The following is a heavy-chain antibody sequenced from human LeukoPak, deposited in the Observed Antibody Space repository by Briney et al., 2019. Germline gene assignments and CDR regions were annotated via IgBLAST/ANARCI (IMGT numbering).Heavy chain of an antibody. CDR1: GFTFSSYA. D-gene: IGHD2-15*01. CDR3: ARGPRRGYCSGGSCYHFDY. V-gene: IGHV4-34*01. Sequence: GSLRLSCAASGFTFSSYAMSWVRQAPGKGLEWIGEINHSGSTNYNPSLKSRVTISVDTSKNQFSLKLSSVTAADTAVYYCARGPRRGYCSGGSCYHFDYWGQGTLVTVSS. CDR2: INHSGST. J-gene: IGHJ4*02.